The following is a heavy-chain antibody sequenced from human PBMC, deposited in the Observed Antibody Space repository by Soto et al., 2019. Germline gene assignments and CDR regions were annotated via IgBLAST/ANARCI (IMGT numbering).Heavy chain of an antibody. J-gene: IGHJ6*02. D-gene: IGHD3-16*01. V-gene: IGHV4-39*01. CDR3: ARHKGGYYSGVDV. CDR1: GGSISSNSYY. CDR2: IYCSETT. Sequence: QLQLQESGPGLVKPSETLSLTCTVSGGSISSNSYYWAWMRQPPGKGLEWIGKIYCSETTYYNPSLKIRVTISVDTSKNLFSLKLSSVTAADTAVYYCARHKGGYYSGVDVWGQGTTVTVSS.